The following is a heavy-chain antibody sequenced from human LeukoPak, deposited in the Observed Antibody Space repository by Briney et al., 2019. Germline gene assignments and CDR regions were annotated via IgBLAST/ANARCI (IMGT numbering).Heavy chain of an antibody. J-gene: IGHJ4*02. CDR3: ARDRGNSYFDY. D-gene: IGHD1-26*01. V-gene: IGHV3-33*01. CDR2: IWYDGSNK. Sequence: PGGSLRLSCAASGFTFSSYGMHWVRQAPGKGLEWVTFIWYDGSNKYYADSVKGRFIISRDNSKNTLYLQMNSLRADDTAVYYCARDRGNSYFDYWGQGTLVTVSS. CDR1: GFTFSSYG.